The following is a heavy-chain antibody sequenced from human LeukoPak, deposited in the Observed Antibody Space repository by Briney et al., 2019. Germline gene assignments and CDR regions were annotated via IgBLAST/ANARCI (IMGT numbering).Heavy chain of an antibody. D-gene: IGHD3-22*01. CDR1: GYTFTGYY. V-gene: IGHV1-2*02. CDR2: INPNSGGT. J-gene: IGHJ4*02. CDR3: ARDVRTYYYDSSGYGY. Sequence: ASVKVSCKASGYTFTGYYMHWVRQAPGQGLEWMGWINPNSGGTNYAQKFQGGVTMTRDTSISTAYMELSRLRSDDTAVYYCARDVRTYYYDSSGYGYWGQGTLVTVSS.